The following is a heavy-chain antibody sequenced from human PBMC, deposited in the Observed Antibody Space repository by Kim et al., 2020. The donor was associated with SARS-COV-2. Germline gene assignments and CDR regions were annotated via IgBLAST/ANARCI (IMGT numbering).Heavy chain of an antibody. CDR3: GRDSIAVSVDH. V-gene: IGHV4-39*07. D-gene: IGHD6-19*01. Sequence: SQTLSLTCTVSGGSISTESYYWDWIRQPPGKGLEWIGSIFYIGSTYYNPSLKSRVTISVDTSKNQFSLRLSSVTAADTAVYYCGRDSIAVSVDHWGQGTLVTVSS. CDR2: IFYIGST. J-gene: IGHJ4*02. CDR1: GGSISTESYY.